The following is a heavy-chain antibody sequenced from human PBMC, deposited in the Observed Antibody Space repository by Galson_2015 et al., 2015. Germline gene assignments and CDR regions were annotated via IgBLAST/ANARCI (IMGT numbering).Heavy chain of an antibody. Sequence: SVKVSCKASGYIFTNYAMHWVRQAPGQRFEWMGWISAGNGRTEYSQKFQGRVTITRDTSASTAYMEVSSLRSEDTAVYYCARDSENLDYWGQGTLVTVSS. D-gene: IGHD6-19*01. CDR2: ISAGNGRT. J-gene: IGHJ4*02. CDR3: ARDSENLDY. V-gene: IGHV1-3*01. CDR1: GYIFTNYA.